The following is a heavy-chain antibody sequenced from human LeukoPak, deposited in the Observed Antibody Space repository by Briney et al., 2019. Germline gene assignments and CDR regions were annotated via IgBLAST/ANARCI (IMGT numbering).Heavy chain of an antibody. D-gene: IGHD6-19*01. V-gene: IGHV1-18*01. CDR2: ISAYNGNT. CDR3: ASPIAVADAFDT. Sequence: ASVKVSCKASGYTFTSYGISWVRQAPGQGLEWMGWISAYNGNTNYAQKLQGRVTMTTDKSTSTAYMELSSLRSEDTAVYYCASPIAVADAFDTWGQGTMVTVSS. J-gene: IGHJ3*02. CDR1: GYTFTSYG.